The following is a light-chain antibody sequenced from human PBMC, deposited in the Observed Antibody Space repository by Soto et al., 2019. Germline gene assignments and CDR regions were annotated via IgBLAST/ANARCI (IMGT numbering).Light chain of an antibody. CDR1: SSDVGGYNY. CDR2: DVS. J-gene: IGLJ1*01. CDR3: XXXXSSSTLV. Sequence: QSALTQPASVSGSPGQSITISCTGTSSDVGGYNYVSWYQQHPGKAPKLMIYDVSNRPSGVSNRFSGSKSGNTASLTISGLQAEDEADYYXXXXXSSSTLVFGTGTXVTXL. V-gene: IGLV2-14*01.